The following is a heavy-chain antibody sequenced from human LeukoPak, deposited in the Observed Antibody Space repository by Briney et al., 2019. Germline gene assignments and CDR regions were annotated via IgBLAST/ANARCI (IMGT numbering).Heavy chain of an antibody. Sequence: PGGSLRLSCAASGFIFSNYAMSWVRQAPGKGLEWVSTISGSGGSTYYADSVKGRFTISRDNSKNTLYLQMNSLRAEETAIYYCEKDTRSGYYHRQLDNWGQGTLVTVSS. V-gene: IGHV3-23*01. CDR2: ISGSGGST. CDR1: GFIFSNYA. J-gene: IGHJ4*02. CDR3: EKDTRSGYYHRQLDN. D-gene: IGHD3-22*01.